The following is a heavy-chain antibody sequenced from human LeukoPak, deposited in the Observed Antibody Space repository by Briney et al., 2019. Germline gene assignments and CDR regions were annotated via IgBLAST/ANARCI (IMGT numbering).Heavy chain of an antibody. CDR2: IYHSGST. J-gene: IGHJ4*02. CDR3: ASSYDFWSGYPFDY. CDR1: GGSISSSSLY. V-gene: IGHV4-39*07. D-gene: IGHD3-3*01. Sequence: SETLSLTCTVSGGSISSSSLYWGWIRQPPGKGLEWIGSIYHSGSTYYNPSLKSRVTISVDTSKNQFSLKLSSVTAADTAVYYCASSYDFWSGYPFDYWGQGTLVTVSS.